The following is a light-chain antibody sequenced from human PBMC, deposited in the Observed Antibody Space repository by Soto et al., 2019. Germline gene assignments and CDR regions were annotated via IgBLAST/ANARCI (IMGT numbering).Light chain of an antibody. CDR3: ASWDDRVGAVI. Sequence: QSVMTQPPSASGTPGQKVFISCSGSSSNIGGTNYAYWYQQLPGAAPKLLMHSNNLRPSGVPERISGSKFGTAASLAISGLRSEDEAVYYCASWDDRVGAVIFGGGPK. V-gene: IGLV1-47*02. CDR2: SNN. CDR1: SSNIGGTNY. J-gene: IGLJ2*01.